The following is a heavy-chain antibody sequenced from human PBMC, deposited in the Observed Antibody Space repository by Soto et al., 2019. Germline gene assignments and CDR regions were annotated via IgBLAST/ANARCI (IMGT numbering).Heavy chain of an antibody. Sequence: EVQLLESGGGLVQPGGSLRLTCAASGFSVSAYTVNWVRQAPGEGLEWVSAIFGGGGISYEDSVKGRFTISRDTSKNMIYLQKISRRAEDTAVYYCAKDRQADNRRPIDLWGQGTLVTVSS. CDR1: GFSVSAYT. CDR3: AKDRQADNRRPIDL. CDR2: IFGGGGI. J-gene: IGHJ5*02. D-gene: IGHD3-16*02. V-gene: IGHV3-23*01.